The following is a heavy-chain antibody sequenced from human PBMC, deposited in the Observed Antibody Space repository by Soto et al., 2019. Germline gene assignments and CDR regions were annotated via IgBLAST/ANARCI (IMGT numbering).Heavy chain of an antibody. Sequence: PGGSLRLSCAASGFTFSSYAMSWVRQAPGKGLEWVSVISGSGGSTYYADSVKGRFTISRDNSKNPLYLQMTSLRAEDTAVYYCAKRGSGSQFDYWGQGTLVTVSS. V-gene: IGHV3-23*01. J-gene: IGHJ4*02. CDR1: GFTFSSYA. CDR3: AKRGSGSQFDY. CDR2: ISGSGGST. D-gene: IGHD1-26*01.